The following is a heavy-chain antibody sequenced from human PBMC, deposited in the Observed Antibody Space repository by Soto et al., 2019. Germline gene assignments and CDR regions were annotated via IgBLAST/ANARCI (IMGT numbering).Heavy chain of an antibody. J-gene: IGHJ6*02. Sequence: PSETLSLTCTVSGGSISYYYWTWIRQSPEKGLEWIGHIFHNGSTNYNPSLVSRVTISRDASRRQIFLRLRSVTAADTAIYYCARWSDYGDYYYYGLDVWGQGTTVTVSS. CDR2: IFHNGST. CDR3: ARWSDYGDYYYYGLDV. V-gene: IGHV4-59*01. CDR1: GGSISYYY. D-gene: IGHD4-17*01.